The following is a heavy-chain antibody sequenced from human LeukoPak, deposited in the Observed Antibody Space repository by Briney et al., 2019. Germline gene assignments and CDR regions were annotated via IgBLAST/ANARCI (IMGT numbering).Heavy chain of an antibody. V-gene: IGHV3-53*01. D-gene: IGHD6-13*01. J-gene: IGHJ5*02. Sequence: GGSLRLSCAASGLTVSSNSMSWVRQAPGKGLEWVSFIYSGGSTYYADSVKGRFTISRDNSKNTLYLQMNSLRADDTAVYYCARAGPGSSRLDPWGQGTLVTVSS. CDR3: ARAGPGSSRLDP. CDR2: IYSGGST. CDR1: GLTVSSNS.